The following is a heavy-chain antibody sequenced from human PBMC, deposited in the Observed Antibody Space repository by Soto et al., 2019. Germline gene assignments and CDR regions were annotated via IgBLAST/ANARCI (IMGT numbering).Heavy chain of an antibody. Sequence: GVPVKVACKASGYSMTVYHIHWVRQAPRQGLEWLGRINPKSGGTSTAQKFQGWVTMTTDTSISTASMELTRLTSDDTAIYYCARGDSTDCSNGVCSFFYNHDMDVWGQGTTVTVSS. V-gene: IGHV1-2*04. D-gene: IGHD2-8*01. J-gene: IGHJ6*02. CDR1: GYSMTVYH. CDR3: ARGDSTDCSNGVCSFFYNHDMDV. CDR2: INPKSGGT.